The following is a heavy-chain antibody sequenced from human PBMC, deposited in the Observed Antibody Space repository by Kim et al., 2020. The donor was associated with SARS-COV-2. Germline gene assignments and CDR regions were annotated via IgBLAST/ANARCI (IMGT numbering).Heavy chain of an antibody. D-gene: IGHD1-26*01. J-gene: IGHJ6*02. Sequence: GGSLRLSCAASGFTFSDHYMSWIRQVPGKGLECISYISGTSTYTNYADSVKGRFTISRDNAKNSLYLQMNSLRAEDTAVYFCARRGADFGMDVWGQGTTVTVSS. CDR1: GFTFSDHY. CDR2: ISGTSTYT. CDR3: ARRGADFGMDV. V-gene: IGHV3-11*03.